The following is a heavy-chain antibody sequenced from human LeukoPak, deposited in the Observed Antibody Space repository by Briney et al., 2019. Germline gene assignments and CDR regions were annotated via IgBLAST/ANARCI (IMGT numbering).Heavy chain of an antibody. CDR3: ARDPGQRFGPLI. Sequence: KPSETLSLTCTVSGYSISALANWGWIRPSPGKGLEWIGSIYYSGTTYYNPSLKRRVTISVDTSKNQFSLKLSSVTAADTAVYYCARDPGQRFGPLIWGQGTMVTVSS. V-gene: IGHV4-38-2*02. CDR1: GYSISALAN. D-gene: IGHD3-10*01. CDR2: IYYSGTT. J-gene: IGHJ3*02.